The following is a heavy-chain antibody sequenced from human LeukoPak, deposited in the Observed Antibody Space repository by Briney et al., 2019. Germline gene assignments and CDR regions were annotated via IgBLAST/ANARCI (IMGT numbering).Heavy chain of an antibody. D-gene: IGHD2-2*02. J-gene: IGHJ4*02. CDR3: AREYCSGTSCYTFDY. Sequence: GASVKVSCKASGGTFSSYAISWVRQAPGQGLEWMGGIIPIFGTANYAQKFQGRVTITADESTSTAYMELSSLRSEDTAVYYCAREYCSGTSCYTFDYWGQGTLVTVSS. CDR1: GGTFSSYA. CDR2: IIPIFGTA. V-gene: IGHV1-69*13.